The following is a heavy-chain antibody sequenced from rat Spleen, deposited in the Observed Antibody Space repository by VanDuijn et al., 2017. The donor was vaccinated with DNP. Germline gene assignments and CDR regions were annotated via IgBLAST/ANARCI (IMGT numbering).Heavy chain of an antibody. CDR3: ARPGSPYYFDY. J-gene: IGHJ2*01. CDR1: GFTFNNYW. Sequence: EVQLVESGGGLVQPGRSLKLSCVASGFTFNNYWMNWVRQAPGRGLEWVASITNTGGNIYYPDSVKGRVTISRDNAQNTLYLQMNSLRSEDTATYYCARPGSPYYFDYWGQGVMVTVSS. D-gene: IGHD5-1*01. V-gene: IGHV5-31*01. CDR2: ITNTGGNI.